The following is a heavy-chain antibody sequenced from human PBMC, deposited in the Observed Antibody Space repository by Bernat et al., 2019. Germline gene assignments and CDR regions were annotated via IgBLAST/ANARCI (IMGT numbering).Heavy chain of an antibody. CDR1: GFSVSSNY. CDR2: IHSGGTT. V-gene: IGHV3-53*02. D-gene: IGHD3-22*01. CDR3: ATGITMMVY. J-gene: IGHJ4*02. Sequence: EVQLVETGGGLIQPGGSLRLSCAASGFSVSSNYMSWVRQAPGKGLEWVSVIHSGGTTYYEDSVKGRFIISRDNSKNTLYLQMNSLRAEDTAVYYCATGITMMVYWGQGTLVTVSS.